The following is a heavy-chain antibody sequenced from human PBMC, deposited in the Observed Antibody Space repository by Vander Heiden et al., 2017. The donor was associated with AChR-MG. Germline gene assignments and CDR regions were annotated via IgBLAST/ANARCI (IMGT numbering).Heavy chain of an antibody. J-gene: IGHJ4*02. V-gene: IGHV3-33*01. Sequence: QVQLVESGGGVVQPGRSLGLSCAASGFSFSSYVMHWARQAPGKGLEWVAVIWYDGSSKYYADSVRGRFTVSRDNSKNTLFLQMSSLRAEDTALYYCARVRSCTSTNCLNFDYWGQGTLVTVSS. D-gene: IGHD2-2*01. CDR3: ARVRSCTSTNCLNFDY. CDR2: IWYDGSSK. CDR1: GFSFSSYV.